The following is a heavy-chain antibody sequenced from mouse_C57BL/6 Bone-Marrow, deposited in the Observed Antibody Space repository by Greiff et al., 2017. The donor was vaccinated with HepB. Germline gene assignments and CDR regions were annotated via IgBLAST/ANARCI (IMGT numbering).Heavy chain of an antibody. CDR2: IDPSDSYT. CDR3: ARKGTCYFDY. J-gene: IGHJ2*01. V-gene: IGHV1-50*01. Sequence: QVQLQQPGAELVKPGASVKLSCKASGYTFTSYWMQWVKQRPGQGLEWIGEIDPSDSYTNYNQKFKGKATLTVDTSSSTAYMQLSSLTSEDSAVYYCARKGTCYFDYWGQGTTLTVSS. CDR1: GYTFTSYW.